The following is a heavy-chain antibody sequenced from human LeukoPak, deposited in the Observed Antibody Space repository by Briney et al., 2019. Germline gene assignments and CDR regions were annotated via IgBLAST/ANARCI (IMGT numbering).Heavy chain of an antibody. J-gene: IGHJ6*02. CDR1: GGSISSGDYY. Sequence: SQTLSLTCTVSGGSISSGDYYWSWIRQPPGKGLEWIGYIYYSGSTYYNPSLKSRVTISVDTSKNQFSLKLSSVTAADTAVYYCAREGTPYYYGSGNYGMDVWGQGTTVTVSS. V-gene: IGHV4-30-4*01. D-gene: IGHD3-10*01. CDR3: AREGTPYYYGSGNYGMDV. CDR2: IYYSGST.